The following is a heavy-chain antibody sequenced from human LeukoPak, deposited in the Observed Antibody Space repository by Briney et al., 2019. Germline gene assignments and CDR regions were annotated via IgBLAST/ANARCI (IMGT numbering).Heavy chain of an antibody. Sequence: ASVKVSCKASGYTLTCHYMHWVRQAPGQGLEWMGWIEPDTGVTYYAQNFQGRFTMATDTSISTVYMELSSLRSDDTAVYYCARDNSAISDCSSASCFHFNYWGQGTLVTVSS. D-gene: IGHD2-2*01. CDR1: GYTLTCHY. J-gene: IGHJ4*02. CDR3: ARDNSAISDCSSASCFHFNY. V-gene: IGHV1-2*02. CDR2: IEPDTGVT.